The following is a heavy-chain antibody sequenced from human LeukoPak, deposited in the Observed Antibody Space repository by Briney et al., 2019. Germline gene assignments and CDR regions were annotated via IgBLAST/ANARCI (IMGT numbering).Heavy chain of an antibody. J-gene: IGHJ6*03. D-gene: IGHD6-13*01. Sequence: GRSLGLSCAASGFTFSSYGMHWVRQAPGKGLEWVAVIWYDGSNKYYADSVKGRFAISRDNSKNTLYLQMSSLRAEDTAVYYCTAAADTLYYYYMDVRGKGTTVTVSS. CDR3: TAAADTLYYYYMDV. CDR2: IWYDGSNK. V-gene: IGHV3-33*01. CDR1: GFTFSSYG.